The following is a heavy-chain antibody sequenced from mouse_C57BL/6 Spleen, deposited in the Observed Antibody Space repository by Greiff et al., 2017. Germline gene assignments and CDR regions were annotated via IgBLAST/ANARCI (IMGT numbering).Heavy chain of an antibody. CDR2: INPNNGGT. CDR1: GYTFTDYY. J-gene: IGHJ3*01. Sequence: EVQLQQSGPELVKPGASVKISCKASGYTFTDYYMNWVKQSHGKSLEWIGDINPNNGGTSYSQKFKGKATLTVDKSSSTAYMELRSLTSEDSAVYYCARDYGSWFAYWGQGTLVTVSA. V-gene: IGHV1-26*01. D-gene: IGHD1-1*01. CDR3: ARDYGSWFAY.